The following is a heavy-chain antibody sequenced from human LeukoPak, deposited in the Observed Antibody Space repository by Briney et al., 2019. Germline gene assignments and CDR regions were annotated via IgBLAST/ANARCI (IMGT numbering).Heavy chain of an antibody. V-gene: IGHV4-39*07. CDR2: INHSGST. CDR1: GGSISSSSYY. D-gene: IGHD3-3*01. Sequence: SETLSLTCSLSGGSISSSSYYWSWIRQPPGKGLEWIGEINHSGSTNYNPSLKSRVTISVDTSKNQFSLKLSSVTAADTAMYYCARRYNFWSGYYTGPGFDPWGQGTLVTVSS. CDR3: ARRYNFWSGYYTGPGFDP. J-gene: IGHJ5*02.